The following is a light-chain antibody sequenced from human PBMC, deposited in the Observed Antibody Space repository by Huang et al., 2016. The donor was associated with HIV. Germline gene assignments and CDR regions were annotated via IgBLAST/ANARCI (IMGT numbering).Light chain of an antibody. J-gene: IGKJ1*01. CDR2: KAS. V-gene: IGKV1-5*03. Sequence: DIQMTQSPSTLSASIGDRVMITCRASQSISNWLAWYQQKPGKAPNLLIYKASTLESGVPSCFSGSGSGTEFTLTISSLQPEDFATYYCQQYNSHSRTFGQGTKVEIK. CDR1: QSISNW. CDR3: QQYNSHSRT.